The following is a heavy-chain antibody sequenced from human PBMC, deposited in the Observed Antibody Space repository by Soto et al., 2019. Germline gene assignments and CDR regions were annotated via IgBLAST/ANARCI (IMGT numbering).Heavy chain of an antibody. V-gene: IGHV4-61*01. CDR1: GASVSSGTYY. Sequence: PSETLSLTCTVSGASVSSGTYYWGWIRQPPGKGLEWIGYISYSGSTNYNPSLKSRVTISVDTSKRQFSLKLSSVTAADTALYYCASSNSWSTLDYWGQGSLVTVS. CDR2: ISYSGST. CDR3: ASSNSWSTLDY. J-gene: IGHJ4*02. D-gene: IGHD6-13*01.